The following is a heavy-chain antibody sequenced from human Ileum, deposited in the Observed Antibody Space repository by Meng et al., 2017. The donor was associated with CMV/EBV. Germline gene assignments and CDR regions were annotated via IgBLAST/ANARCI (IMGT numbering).Heavy chain of an antibody. CDR2: INAGGST. Sequence: QLQLQAPGPGLVKPSEPLPLACAGSGGSISTYYWTWVRQPAGKGLEWIGRINAGGSTNDNPSLKSRVTMSVDTSKNQFSLKVTSVTAADTAVYYCAREENTVNQFEYWGQGTLVTVSS. D-gene: IGHD4-17*01. V-gene: IGHV4-4*07. J-gene: IGHJ4*02. CDR3: AREENTVNQFEY. CDR1: GGSISTYY.